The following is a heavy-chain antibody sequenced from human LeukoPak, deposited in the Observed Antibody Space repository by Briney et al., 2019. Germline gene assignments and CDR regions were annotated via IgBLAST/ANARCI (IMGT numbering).Heavy chain of an antibody. Sequence: GGSLRLSCAASGFTFSNAWMSWVRQAPGKGLEWVGRIKSKTDGGTTDYAAPVKGRFTVSRDHSKNTLYLQMNSLTLEDTAVYYCAKLVDYCEGRTCFTTYYYTDIWGKGTTVTVSS. D-gene: IGHD4-17*01. CDR1: GFTFSNAW. J-gene: IGHJ6*03. CDR3: AKLVDYCEGRTCFTTYYYTDI. CDR2: IKSKTDGGTT. V-gene: IGHV3-15*01.